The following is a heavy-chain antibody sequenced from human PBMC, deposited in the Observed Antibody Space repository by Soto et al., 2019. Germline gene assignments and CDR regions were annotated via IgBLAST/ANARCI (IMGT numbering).Heavy chain of an antibody. Sequence: SETLSLTCTVSGGSISSSSYYWGWIRQPPGKGLEWIGSIYYSGSTYYNPSLKSRVTISVDTSKNQFSLKLSSVTAADTAVYYCARQQGLLWSGEYHHFDYWGQGTLVTVSS. CDR1: GGSISSSSYY. CDR2: IYYSGST. CDR3: ARQQGLLWSGEYHHFDY. V-gene: IGHV4-39*01. J-gene: IGHJ4*02. D-gene: IGHD3-10*01.